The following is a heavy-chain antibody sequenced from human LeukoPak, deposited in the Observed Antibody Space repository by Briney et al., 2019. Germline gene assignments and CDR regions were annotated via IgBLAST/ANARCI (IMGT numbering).Heavy chain of an antibody. CDR1: GFTFSSYG. D-gene: IGHD3-9*01. Sequence: GGSLRLSCAASGFTFSSYGMHWVRQAPGKGLEWVAVIWYDGSNKYYADSVKGRFTISRDNAKNSLYLQMNSLRAEDTAVYYCARDSPYILTGYYSSRVSQGKFDYWGQGTLVTVSS. V-gene: IGHV3-33*01. CDR3: ARDSPYILTGYYSSRVSQGKFDY. CDR2: IWYDGSNK. J-gene: IGHJ4*02.